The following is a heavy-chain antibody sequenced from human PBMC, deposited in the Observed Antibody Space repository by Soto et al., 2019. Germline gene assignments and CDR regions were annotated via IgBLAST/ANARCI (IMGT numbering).Heavy chain of an antibody. V-gene: IGHV3-30-3*01. CDR1: GFTFSDYA. CDR2: ISFDGSNE. CDR3: ARPAATVIFYSGMDV. D-gene: IGHD4-17*01. J-gene: IGHJ6*02. Sequence: QVQLVEFGGGVVQPGRSLRLSCAASGFTFSDYAMHWVRQAPGKGLEWVAIISFDGSNEHYADSVQGRFTISRDNSENTLYLQMNSLRADDMAVYYCARPAATVIFYSGMDVWGQGTTVTVSS.